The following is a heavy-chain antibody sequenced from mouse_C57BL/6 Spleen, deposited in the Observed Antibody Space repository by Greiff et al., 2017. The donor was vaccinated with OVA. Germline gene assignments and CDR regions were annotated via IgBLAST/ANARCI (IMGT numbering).Heavy chain of an antibody. J-gene: IGHJ2*01. CDR1: GYTFTDYN. CDR2: INPNNGGT. V-gene: IGHV1-18*01. D-gene: IGHD2-4*01. CDR3: ARGGDYDERGYFDY. Sequence: EVKLVESGPELVKPGASVKIPCKASGYTFTDYNMDWVKQSHGKSLEWIGDINPNNGGTIYNQKFKGKATLTVDKSSSTAYMELRSLTSEDTAVYYCARGGDYDERGYFDYWGQGTTLTVSS.